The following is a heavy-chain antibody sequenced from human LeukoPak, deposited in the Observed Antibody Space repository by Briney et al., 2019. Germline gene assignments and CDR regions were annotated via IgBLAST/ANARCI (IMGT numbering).Heavy chain of an antibody. V-gene: IGHV3-13*01. CDR2: IGTTGDT. CDR3: ARSFYGDYPY. D-gene: IGHD4-17*01. Sequence: GGSLRLSCAASGFTFSSYDMHWVRQVTGKALEWVSSIGTTGDTHYAVSVKGRFTISRENAKNSLYLQMSSLSAGDTAVYYCARSFYGDYPYWGQGTLVTVSS. J-gene: IGHJ4*02. CDR1: GFTFSSYD.